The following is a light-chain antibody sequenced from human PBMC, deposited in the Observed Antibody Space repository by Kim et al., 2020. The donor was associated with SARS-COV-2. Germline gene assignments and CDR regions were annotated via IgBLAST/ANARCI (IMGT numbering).Light chain of an antibody. CDR3: YSTDSTGYHRV. CDR1: ELPKKH. V-gene: IGLV3-10*01. Sequence: PEKKDRTTCSGKELPKKHAYWYQQKSGQAPVLVIYEDTKRPSGIPEKFSGSSSGTMATLTISGAKVEDEADYYCYSTDSTGYHRVFGGGTQLTVL. CDR2: EDT. J-gene: IGLJ2*01.